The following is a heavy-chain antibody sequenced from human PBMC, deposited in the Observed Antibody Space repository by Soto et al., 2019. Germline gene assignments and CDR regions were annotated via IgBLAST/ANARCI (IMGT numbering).Heavy chain of an antibody. CDR1: GGSINSGGYY. CDR2: IFHTGTT. D-gene: IGHD2-2*01. Sequence: QVQLQESGPGLVKPSQTLSLICTVSGGSINSGGYYWSWIRQHPGKGLEWIGYIFHTGTTYYNPSLKSRLTMSVDTSKNQFSLGLNSVTAADTAVYYCARGPRDAYTDTIDYWGQGTPVTVSS. CDR3: ARGPRDAYTDTIDY. J-gene: IGHJ4*02. V-gene: IGHV4-31*03.